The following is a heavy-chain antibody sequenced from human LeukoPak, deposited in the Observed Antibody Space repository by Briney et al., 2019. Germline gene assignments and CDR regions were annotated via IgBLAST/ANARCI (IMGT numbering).Heavy chain of an antibody. Sequence: GGSLRLSCAASGFTFNTYGMHWVRQAPGKGLEYVSGIGPDGGTTYYAKSVKGRFTISRDNSKSMVYLQMGSLTADDMAVYYCARGAQLTVYWGQGTLVTVSS. D-gene: IGHD6-13*01. J-gene: IGHJ4*02. CDR1: GFTFNTYG. CDR3: ARGAQLTVY. V-gene: IGHV3-64*01. CDR2: IGPDGGTT.